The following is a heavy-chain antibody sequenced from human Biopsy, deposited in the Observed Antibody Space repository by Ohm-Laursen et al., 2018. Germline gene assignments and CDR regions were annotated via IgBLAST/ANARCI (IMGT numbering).Heavy chain of an antibody. Sequence: SETLSLTCTVSGDSINNYYWSWIRQPAGKGLEWIGRIYTSGSPNYNLSLESRVTMSVDTSKNQFSLNLRSGTAADTAVYYCARGTGRYYVYGAFDIWGQGTVVTVSS. V-gene: IGHV4-4*07. CDR3: ARGTGRYYVYGAFDI. CDR1: GDSINNYY. D-gene: IGHD1-26*01. CDR2: IYTSGSP. J-gene: IGHJ3*02.